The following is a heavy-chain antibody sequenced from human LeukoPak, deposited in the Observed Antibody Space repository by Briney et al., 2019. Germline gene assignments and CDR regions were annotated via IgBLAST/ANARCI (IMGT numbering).Heavy chain of an antibody. CDR2: INHSGST. CDR1: GGSFSGYY. V-gene: IGHV4-34*01. J-gene: IGHJ5*02. CDR3: ARKGPPSMVRGGNWFDP. Sequence: SETLSLTCAVYGGSFSGYYWSWIRQPPGKGLEWIGEINHSGSTNYNPSLKSRVTISVDTSKNQFSLKLSSVTAADTAVYYCARKGPPSMVRGGNWFDPWGQGTLVTVSS. D-gene: IGHD3-10*01.